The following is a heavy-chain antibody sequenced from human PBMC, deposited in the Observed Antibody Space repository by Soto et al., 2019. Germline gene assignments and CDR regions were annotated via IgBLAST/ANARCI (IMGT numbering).Heavy chain of an antibody. CDR3: ARDLNLGSFDY. V-gene: IGHV3-66*01. J-gene: IGHJ4*02. Sequence: PGGSLRLSCAVSGLTFSSYGMHWVRQAPGKGLEWVSVIYSGGNTYYADSVKGRFTISRDNSKNTLYLQMNSLRAEDTAVYYCARDLNLGSFDYWGQGTLVTVSS. CDR2: IYSGGNT. CDR1: GLTFSSYG.